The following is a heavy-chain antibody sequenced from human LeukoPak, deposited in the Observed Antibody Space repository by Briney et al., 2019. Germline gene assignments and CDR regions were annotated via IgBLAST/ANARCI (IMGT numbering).Heavy chain of an antibody. CDR3: AKHIAAAGPRYFQH. Sequence: SVKGRFTISRDNSKNTLYLQMNSLRAEDTAVYYCAKHIAAAGPRYFQHWGQGTLVTVSS. D-gene: IGHD6-13*01. V-gene: IGHV3-23*01. J-gene: IGHJ1*01.